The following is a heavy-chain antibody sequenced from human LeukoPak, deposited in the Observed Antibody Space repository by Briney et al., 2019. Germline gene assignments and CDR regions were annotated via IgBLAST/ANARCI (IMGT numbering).Heavy chain of an antibody. J-gene: IGHJ4*02. Sequence: GASVKVSCKASGYTFTNYGITWVRQAPGQGLEWMAWMNTYNGHTIYAQKFQGRVTMTRDMSTSTVYMELSSLRSEDTAVYYCARLQKGNPYYDYVWGRGYYFDYWGQGTLVTVSS. CDR3: ARLQKGNPYYDYVWGRGYYFDY. V-gene: IGHV1-18*01. CDR1: GYTFTNYG. D-gene: IGHD3-16*01. CDR2: MNTYNGHT.